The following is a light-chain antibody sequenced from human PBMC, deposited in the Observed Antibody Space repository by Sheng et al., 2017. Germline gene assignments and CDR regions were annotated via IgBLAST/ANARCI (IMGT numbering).Light chain of an antibody. CDR2: DVN. CDR1: SSDVGDYNF. CDR3: CSYTGTSYV. J-gene: IGLJ1*01. V-gene: IGLV2-11*01. Sequence: QSALTQPRSVSGSPGQSVTISCTGTSSDVGDYNFVSWYQQHPGKAPKVIIYDVNEGPSGVPDRFSGSKSGNTASLTISGLQAEDEADYYCCSYTGTSYVFGSGTKVTVL.